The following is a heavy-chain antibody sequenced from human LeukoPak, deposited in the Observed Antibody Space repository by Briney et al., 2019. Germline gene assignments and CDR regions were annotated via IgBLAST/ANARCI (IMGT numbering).Heavy chain of an antibody. V-gene: IGHV3-23*01. CDR1: GFTLSHYA. D-gene: IGHD5-18*01. CDR2: ITGSRITT. Sequence: PGRTLRLSCGVSGFTLSHYAMTWVRQAPARGLEGGSSITGSRITTYCADSVKGRFTVSRDISKNTLSLQMNSLSAEDTAVYYCAKAIGTEYTYAFDYWGQGTLVTVSS. J-gene: IGHJ4*02. CDR3: AKAIGTEYTYAFDY.